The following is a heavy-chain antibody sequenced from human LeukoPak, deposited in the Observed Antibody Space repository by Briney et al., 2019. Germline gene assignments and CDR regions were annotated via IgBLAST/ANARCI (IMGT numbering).Heavy chain of an antibody. D-gene: IGHD6-19*01. J-gene: IGHJ2*01. CDR1: GVSISSYY. CDR3: VRVGSGWSRPRDWYFDL. V-gene: IGHV4-4*07. Sequence: SETLSLTCSVSGVSISSYYWSWVRQSAGMGLEWIGRPYTSGTTNYNPSLKSRVTMSLDTSKNQFSLKLDSVTAADTAVYFCVRVGSGWSRPRDWYFDLWGRGTLVTVSS. CDR2: PYTSGTT.